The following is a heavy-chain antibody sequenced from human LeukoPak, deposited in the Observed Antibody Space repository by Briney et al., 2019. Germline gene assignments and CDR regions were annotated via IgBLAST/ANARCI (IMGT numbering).Heavy chain of an antibody. V-gene: IGHV3-53*01. D-gene: IGHD3-10*01. CDR2: IYGGDDT. CDR1: GFPVSLKY. J-gene: IGHJ4*02. Sequence: GGSLRLSCAVSGFPVSLKYINWIRQAPGKGLEWVAVIYGGDDTFYADAVKGRFTISRDSSKNTLYFQMNDLRGDDTAVYYCARDAGDGYYDYWGQRTLVTVSS. CDR3: ARDAGDGYYDY.